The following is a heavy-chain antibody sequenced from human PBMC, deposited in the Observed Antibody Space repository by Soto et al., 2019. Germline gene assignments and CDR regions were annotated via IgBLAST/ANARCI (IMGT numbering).Heavy chain of an antibody. CDR3: ARPLLRYGDPNYYYYGMDV. D-gene: IGHD4-17*01. CDR2: ISAYNGNT. CDR1: GYTFTSYG. J-gene: IGHJ6*02. Sequence: QVQLVQSGAEVKKPGASVKVSCKASGYTFTSYGISWVLQATGQGRAWRGWISAYNGNTNYAQKLQGRVTMTTDTSKSTAYMERRSLRSDDTAVYYFARPLLRYGDPNYYYYGMDVWGQGTTVTVSS. V-gene: IGHV1-18*04.